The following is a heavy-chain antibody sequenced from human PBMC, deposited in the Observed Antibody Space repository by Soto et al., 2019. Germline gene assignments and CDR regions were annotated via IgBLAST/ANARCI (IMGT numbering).Heavy chain of an antibody. Sequence: EVQLVESGGGLVQPGGSLKLSCAASGFTFSGSAMHWVRQASGKGLEWVGRIRSKANNYATVYAASVKGRSTISRDDSKNTAHLQMNSLKTEDTAVYYCARHALQYCGGDCYLLPYFDLWGRGTLVTVSS. CDR2: IRSKANNYAT. D-gene: IGHD2-21*02. CDR3: ARHALQYCGGDCYLLPYFDL. V-gene: IGHV3-73*02. J-gene: IGHJ2*01. CDR1: GFTFSGSA.